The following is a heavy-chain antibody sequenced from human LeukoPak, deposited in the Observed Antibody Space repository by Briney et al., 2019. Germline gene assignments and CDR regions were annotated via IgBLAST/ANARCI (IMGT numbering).Heavy chain of an antibody. Sequence: PGGSLRLSCAASGFTFSNYAMSWVRQAPGKGLEWVAVIWYDGSNQYYVDSVKGRFTVSRDNAKNTLYLQMNSLRAEDTAVYYCATDRNSGKYYDYWGQGTLVTVSS. CDR2: IWYDGSNQ. CDR3: ATDRNSGKYYDY. CDR1: GFTFSNYA. J-gene: IGHJ4*02. V-gene: IGHV3-33*08. D-gene: IGHD1-26*01.